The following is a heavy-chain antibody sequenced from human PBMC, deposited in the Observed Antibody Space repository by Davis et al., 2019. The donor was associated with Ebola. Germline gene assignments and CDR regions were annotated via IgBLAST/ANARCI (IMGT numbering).Heavy chain of an antibody. Sequence: GGSLRLSCAASGFTFSSYSMNWVRQAPGKGLEWVSSISSSSSYIYYADSLKGRFTISRDNAKNSLYLQMNSLRVEDTAVYYCATAGGADLDDYWGQGTLVTVSS. J-gene: IGHJ4*02. V-gene: IGHV3-21*01. CDR3: ATAGGADLDDY. D-gene: IGHD3-3*01. CDR1: GFTFSSYS. CDR2: ISSSSSYI.